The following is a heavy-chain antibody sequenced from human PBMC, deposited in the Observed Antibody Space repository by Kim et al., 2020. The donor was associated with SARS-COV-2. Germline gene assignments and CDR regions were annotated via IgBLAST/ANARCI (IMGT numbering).Heavy chain of an antibody. J-gene: IGHJ5*02. CDR2: ISSSSSYI. V-gene: IGHV3-21*01. CDR3: VGDYDSAQGWFDP. CDR1: GFTFSSYS. Sequence: GGSLRLSCAASGFTFSSYSMNWVRQAPGKGLEWVSSISSSSSYIYYADSVKGRFTISRDNAKNSLYLQMNSLRAEDTAVYYCVGDYDSAQGWFDPWGQGTLVTVSS. D-gene: IGHD3-16*01.